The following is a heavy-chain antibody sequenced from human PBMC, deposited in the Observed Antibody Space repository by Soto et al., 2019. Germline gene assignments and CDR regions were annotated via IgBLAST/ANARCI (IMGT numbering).Heavy chain of an antibody. CDR2: IYHSGST. J-gene: IGHJ6*02. CDR1: GGSISSSNW. Sequence: SETLSLTCAVSGGSISSSNWWSWVRQPPGKGLEWIGEIYHSGSTNYNPSLRSRVTISVDKSKNQFSLKLSSVTAADTAVYYCARDKYSSSWHYYYYGMDVWGQGTTVTVSS. CDR3: ARDKYSSSWHYYYYGMDV. V-gene: IGHV4-4*02. D-gene: IGHD6-13*01.